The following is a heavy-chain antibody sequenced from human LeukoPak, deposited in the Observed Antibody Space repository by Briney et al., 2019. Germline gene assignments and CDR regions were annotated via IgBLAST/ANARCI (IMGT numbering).Heavy chain of an antibody. V-gene: IGHV3-23*01. CDR1: GFTFSSYA. CDR2: IRSGAYT. CDR3: ARISVVSRSGPLDN. D-gene: IGHD3-10*01. Sequence: PSGGSLRLSCAASGFTFSSYAMTWVRQAPGKGLEWVSTIRSGAYTYYADSVKGRLSVSRDNSKNTLYLEMNSLRAEDAAVYYCARISVVSRSGPLDNWGQGTLVTVSS. J-gene: IGHJ4*02.